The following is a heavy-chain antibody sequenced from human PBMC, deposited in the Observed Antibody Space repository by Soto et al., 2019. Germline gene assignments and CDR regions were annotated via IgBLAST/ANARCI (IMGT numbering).Heavy chain of an antibody. CDR2: INPSGGST. J-gene: IGHJ6*02. CDR1: GYTFTSYY. D-gene: IGHD6-6*01. CDR3: ARDRGKAARGKYYYGMDV. Sequence: ASVKVSCKASGYTFTSYYMHWVRQAPGQGPEWMGIINPSGGSTSYAQKFQGRVTMTRDTSTSTVYMELSSLRSEDTAVYYCARDRGKAARGKYYYGMDVWGQGTTVTVSS. V-gene: IGHV1-46*01.